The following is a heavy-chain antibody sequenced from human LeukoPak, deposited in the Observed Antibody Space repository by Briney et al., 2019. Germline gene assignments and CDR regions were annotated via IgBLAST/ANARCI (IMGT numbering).Heavy chain of an antibody. CDR3: ARGRPHGNDY. Sequence: PGGSLRLSCAASGFTFCSYWMNWVRQAPGKGLVWVSRIASDGSSTTYADSVEGRFSISRDNAKNTLYLQMNSLRVEDTAVYYCARGRPHGNDYWGQGTLVTVSS. CDR1: GFTFCSYW. CDR2: IASDGSST. J-gene: IGHJ4*02. V-gene: IGHV3-74*01. D-gene: IGHD4-23*01.